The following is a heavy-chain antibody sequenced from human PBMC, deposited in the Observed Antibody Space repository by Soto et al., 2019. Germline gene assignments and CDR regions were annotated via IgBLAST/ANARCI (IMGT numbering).Heavy chain of an antibody. V-gene: IGHV3-13*01. CDR2: IGTAGDT. CDR3: ARVTSGGKMGGYGMDV. J-gene: IGHJ6*02. D-gene: IGHD2-15*01. CDR1: GFTFSSYD. Sequence: HPGGSLRLSCAASGFTFSSYDMHWVRQATGKGLEWVSAIGTAGDTYYPGSVKGRFTISRENAKNSLYLQMNSLRAGDTAVYYCARVTSGGKMGGYGMDVWGQGTTVTVSS.